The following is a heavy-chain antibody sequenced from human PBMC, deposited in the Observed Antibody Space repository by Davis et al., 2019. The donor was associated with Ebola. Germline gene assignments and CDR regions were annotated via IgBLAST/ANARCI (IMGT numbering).Heavy chain of an antibody. Sequence: SCKGSGYTFSSYWIGWVRQMPGKGLEWMGIIYPGDSVTTYSPSFQGQVTISADKSINTAYLQWSSLKASDTATYYCARQVYVTSSGGWFDPWGQGTLVTVSS. V-gene: IGHV5-51*01. CDR3: ARQVYVTSSGGWFDP. CDR2: IYPGDSVT. D-gene: IGHD2-8*01. J-gene: IGHJ5*02. CDR1: GYTFSSYW.